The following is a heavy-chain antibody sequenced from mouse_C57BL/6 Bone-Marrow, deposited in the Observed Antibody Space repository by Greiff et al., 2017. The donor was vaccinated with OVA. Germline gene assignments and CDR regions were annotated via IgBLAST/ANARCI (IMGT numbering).Heavy chain of an antibody. CDR3: ARRTTVVATGAMDY. V-gene: IGHV1-81*01. D-gene: IGHD1-1*01. CDR2: IYPRSGNT. CDR1: GYTFTSYG. Sequence: QVQLKQSGAELARPGASVKLSCKASGYTFTSYGISWVKQRTGQGLEWIGEIYPRSGNTYYNEKFKGKATLTADKSSSTAYMELRSLTSEDSAVYFCARRTTVVATGAMDYWGQGTSVTVSS. J-gene: IGHJ4*01.